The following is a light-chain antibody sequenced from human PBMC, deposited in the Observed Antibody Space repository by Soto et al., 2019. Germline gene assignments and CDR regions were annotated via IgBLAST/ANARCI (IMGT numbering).Light chain of an antibody. CDR2: GAS. J-gene: IGKJ2*03. CDR3: QQYNNWYS. CDR1: QSVRND. Sequence: EIVMTQSPATLSVSPGERATISCRASQSVRNDLAWYQQKPGKAPRVLVYGASTTATGVPARFSGSGSGTECTLTISSLQSEDFAVYYCQQYNNWYSFGQGTKLEIK. V-gene: IGKV3-15*01.